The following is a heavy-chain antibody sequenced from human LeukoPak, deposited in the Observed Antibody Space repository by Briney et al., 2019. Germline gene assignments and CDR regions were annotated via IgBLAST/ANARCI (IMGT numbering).Heavy chain of an antibody. CDR3: ARHRAEMVTITVDAFDM. Sequence: SETLSLTCTVSGSSIGAYSWSWIRQPPGKGLEWIGYIYTTGSTHHNPSLKSRVTMSLDRSKNQFSLRLTYVTAADTAVFYCARHRAEMVTITVDAFDMWGRGTMVTVSS. CDR2: IYTTGST. J-gene: IGHJ3*02. D-gene: IGHD5-24*01. V-gene: IGHV4-4*09. CDR1: GSSIGAYS.